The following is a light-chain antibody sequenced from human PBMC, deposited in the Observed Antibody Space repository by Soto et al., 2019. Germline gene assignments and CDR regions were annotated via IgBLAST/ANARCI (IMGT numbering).Light chain of an antibody. CDR3: QHYGSSAIT. CDR1: QSISSSY. V-gene: IGKV3-20*01. CDR2: GAS. Sequence: VLTQSPGTLSLSPGERATLSCRTSQSISSSYLAWYQQKPGQAPRLLIYGASTRVTGIPDRFSGSGSATDFTLTISGLEPEDFAVYYCQHYGSSAITFGQGTRLEIK. J-gene: IGKJ5*01.